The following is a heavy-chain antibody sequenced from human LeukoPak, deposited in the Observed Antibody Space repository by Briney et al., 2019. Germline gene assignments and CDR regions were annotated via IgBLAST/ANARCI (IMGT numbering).Heavy chain of an antibody. CDR3: ARGSLRLDY. V-gene: IGHV4-39*07. CDR2: IYYSGST. CDR1: GGSISSSSYY. J-gene: IGHJ4*02. Sequence: PSETLSLTCTVSGGSISSSSYYWGWIRQPPGKGLEWIGSIYYSGSTNYNPSLKSRVTMSVDTSKRQFSLNLNSVTAADTAVYYCARGSLRLDYWGQGSLVTVSS.